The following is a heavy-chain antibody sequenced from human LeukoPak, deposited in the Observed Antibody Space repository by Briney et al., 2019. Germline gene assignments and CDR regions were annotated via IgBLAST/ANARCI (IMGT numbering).Heavy chain of an antibody. Sequence: PSETLSLTCTVSGGSISSGDYYWSWIRQPPGKGLEWIGYIYYSGSTYYNPSLKSRVTISVDTSKNQFSLKLSSVIAADTAAYYCARGQQQLVPDYWGQGTLVTVSS. CDR3: ARGQQQLVPDY. CDR2: IYYSGST. V-gene: IGHV4-30-4*01. CDR1: GGSISSGDYY. J-gene: IGHJ4*02. D-gene: IGHD6-13*01.